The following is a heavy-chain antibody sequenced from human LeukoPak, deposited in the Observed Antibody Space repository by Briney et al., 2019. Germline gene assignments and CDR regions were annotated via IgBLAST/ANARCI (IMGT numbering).Heavy chain of an antibody. V-gene: IGHV3-30*04. CDR2: ISYDGSNK. CDR3: AKEGVYYDILTGYSGTFDY. J-gene: IGHJ4*02. CDR1: GFTFSSYA. Sequence: PGGSLRLSCAASGFTFSSYAMHWVRQAPGKGLEWVAVISYDGSNKYYADSVKGRFTTSRDNSKNTLYLQMNSLRAEDTAVYYCAKEGVYYDILTGYSGTFDYWGQGTLVTVSS. D-gene: IGHD3-9*01.